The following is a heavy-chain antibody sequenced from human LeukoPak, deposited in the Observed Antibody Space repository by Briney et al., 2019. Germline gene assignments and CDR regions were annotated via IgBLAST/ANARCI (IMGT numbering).Heavy chain of an antibody. V-gene: IGHV4-39*01. CDR1: GGSISSSSYY. Sequence: SETLSLTCTVSGGSISSSSYYWGWIRQPPGKGLEWIGSIYYSGSTYYNPSLKSRVTISVDTSKNQFSLTLSSVAAADKGVYYGAGRGGGHFDYWGPRTLVTVSS. D-gene: IGHD3-10*01. CDR3: AGRGGGHFDY. J-gene: IGHJ4*02. CDR2: IYYSGST.